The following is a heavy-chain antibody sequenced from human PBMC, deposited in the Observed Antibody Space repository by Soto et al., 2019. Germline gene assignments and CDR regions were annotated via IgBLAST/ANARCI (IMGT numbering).Heavy chain of an antibody. CDR2: ISNDGSIT. D-gene: IGHD1-1*01. V-gene: IGHV3-74*01. CDR1: GFIFSNYW. Sequence: GGSLRLSCEASGFIFSNYWVHWVRQTPGTGLVWVSRISNDGSITNYADSVKGRFTISRDNAKNTLYLQMNSLRAEDTAVYYCAKDLTWNQADYWGQGALVTVSS. CDR3: AKDLTWNQADY. J-gene: IGHJ4*02.